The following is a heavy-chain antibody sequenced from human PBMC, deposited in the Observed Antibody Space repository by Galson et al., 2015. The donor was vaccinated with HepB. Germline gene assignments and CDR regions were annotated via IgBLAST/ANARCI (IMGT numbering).Heavy chain of an antibody. CDR1: GFTFSSYS. V-gene: IGHV3-21*01. CDR2: ISSSSSYI. CDR3: ARDPGAVAGP. Sequence: SLRLSCAASGFTFSSYSMNWVRQAPGKGLEWVSSISSSSSYIYYADSVKGRFTISGDNAKNSLYLQMNSLRAEDTAVYYCARDPGAVAGPWGQGTLVTVSS. J-gene: IGHJ5*02. D-gene: IGHD6-19*01.